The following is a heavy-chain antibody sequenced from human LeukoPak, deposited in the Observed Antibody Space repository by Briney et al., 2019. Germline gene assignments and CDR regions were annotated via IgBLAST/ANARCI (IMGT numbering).Heavy chain of an antibody. J-gene: IGHJ4*02. CDR3: ARELPRVRGYLATPGDY. Sequence: GGSLRLSCAASGFTFSSYAMHWVRQAPGKGLEWVAVISYDGSNKYYADSVKGRFTISRDNSKNTLYLQMNSLRAEDTAVYYCARELPRVRGYLATPGDYWGQGTLVTVSS. V-gene: IGHV3-30*01. CDR1: GFTFSSYA. CDR2: ISYDGSNK. D-gene: IGHD3-10*01.